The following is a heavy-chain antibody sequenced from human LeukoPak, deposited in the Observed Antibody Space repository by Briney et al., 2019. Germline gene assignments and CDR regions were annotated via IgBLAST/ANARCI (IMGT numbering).Heavy chain of an antibody. CDR3: ARHWTTAVDP. V-gene: IGHV4-59*08. J-gene: IGHJ5*02. Sequence: SETLSLTCTVSGGSISSYYWSWIRQPPGKGLEWIGYIYYSGSTNYNPSLKSRVTISVDTSKNQFSLKLGSVTAADTAVYYCARHWTTAVDPWGQGTLVTVSS. CDR2: IYYSGST. CDR1: GGSISSYY. D-gene: IGHD4-17*01.